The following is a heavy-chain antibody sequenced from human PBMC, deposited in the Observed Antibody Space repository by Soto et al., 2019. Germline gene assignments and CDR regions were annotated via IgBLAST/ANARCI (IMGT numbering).Heavy chain of an antibody. CDR2: IYYSGTT. V-gene: IGHV4-39*07. J-gene: IGHJ5*02. CDR1: GDSISSSFYY. CDR3: ARSVFP. Sequence: SETLSLTCNVSGDSISSSFYYWGWIRQPPGKGLEWIGAIYYSGTTYYNPSLKTRVSLSVHTSKNQFSLKLSSVTAADTAVYYCARSVFPWGQGTLVSVSS.